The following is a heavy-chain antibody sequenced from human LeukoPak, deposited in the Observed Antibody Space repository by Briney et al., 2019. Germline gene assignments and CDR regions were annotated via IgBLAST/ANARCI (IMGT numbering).Heavy chain of an antibody. CDR1: GGSFSGYY. Sequence: SETLSLTCAVYGGSFSGYYWSWIRQPPGKGLEWIGEINHSGSTNYNPSLKSRVTISVDTSKNQFSLKLSSMTAADTAVYYCARANWGRGGFDYWGQGTLVTVSS. J-gene: IGHJ4*02. D-gene: IGHD7-27*01. CDR3: ARANWGRGGFDY. CDR2: INHSGST. V-gene: IGHV4-34*01.